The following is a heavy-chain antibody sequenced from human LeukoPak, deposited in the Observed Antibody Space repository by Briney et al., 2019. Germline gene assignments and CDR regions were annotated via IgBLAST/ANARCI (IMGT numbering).Heavy chain of an antibody. J-gene: IGHJ5*02. V-gene: IGHV3-30*01. CDR2: ISYDGSNK. CDR3: ARDSREWTGDWFDP. Sequence: GRSLRLSCAVSGFTFRSYAMLWVRQAPGKGLEWVAVISYDGSNKYYADSVKGRFTISRDNSKNTLYLQMNSLRAEDTAVYDCARDSREWTGDWFDPWGQGTLVTVSS. CDR1: GFTFRSYA. D-gene: IGHD3/OR15-3a*01.